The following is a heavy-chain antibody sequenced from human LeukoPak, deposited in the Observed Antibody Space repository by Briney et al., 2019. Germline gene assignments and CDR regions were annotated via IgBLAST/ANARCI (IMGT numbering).Heavy chain of an antibody. Sequence: GGSLRLSCAASGFTFSSYAMSWVRQAPGKGLEWVSAISGGGGSTYYADSVKGRLTISRDNSKNTLYLQMNSLRAEDTAKFYCAKSMGGARMGDWFFDYWGQGTLVTVSS. CDR2: ISGGGGST. D-gene: IGHD3/OR15-3a*01. CDR3: AKSMGGARMGDWFFDY. V-gene: IGHV3-23*01. J-gene: IGHJ4*02. CDR1: GFTFSSYA.